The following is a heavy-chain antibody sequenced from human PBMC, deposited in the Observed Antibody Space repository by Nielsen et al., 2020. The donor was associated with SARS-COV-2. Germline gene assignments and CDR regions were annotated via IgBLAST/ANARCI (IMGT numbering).Heavy chain of an antibody. J-gene: IGHJ4*02. V-gene: IGHV3-30*03. Sequence: GESLKISCAASGFTFSSYGMHWVRQAPGKGLEWVAVISYDGSNKCYADSVKGRFTISRDESKNTLYLQMNSLRAEDTAVYYCTGGVGRYYFDYWGQGTLVTVSS. CDR3: TGGVGRYYFDY. CDR1: GFTFSSYG. CDR2: ISYDGSNK. D-gene: IGHD3-16*01.